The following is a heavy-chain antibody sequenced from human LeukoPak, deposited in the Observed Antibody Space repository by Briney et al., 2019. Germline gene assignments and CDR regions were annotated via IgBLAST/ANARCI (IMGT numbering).Heavy chain of an antibody. CDR3: VRDRELNF. CDR2: RHYRGTT. J-gene: IGHJ4*02. D-gene: IGHD1-7*01. CDR1: GASISSYY. Sequence: SETLSLTCTVSGASISSYYWSWIRQPPGKGLEWIASRHYRGTTNYNPSLESRVTISADTSKNQFSLKLSDVTAADTAVYYCVRDRELNFWGQGILVTVSS. V-gene: IGHV4-59*01.